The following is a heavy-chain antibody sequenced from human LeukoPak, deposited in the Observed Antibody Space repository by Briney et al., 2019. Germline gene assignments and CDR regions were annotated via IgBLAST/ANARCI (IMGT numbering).Heavy chain of an antibody. CDR2: INPGGDNT. CDR3: ARGDYDILTGYDSHYFDY. CDR1: GYTFTNYY. D-gene: IGHD3-9*01. V-gene: IGHV1-46*01. Sequence: ASVKVSCKASGYTFTNYYIHWVRQAPGQGLEWMGLINPGGDNTNYAQNFQGRVTMTRDTSTSTVYMELSSLRSEDTAVYYCARGDYDILTGYDSHYFDYWGQGTLATVSS. J-gene: IGHJ4*02.